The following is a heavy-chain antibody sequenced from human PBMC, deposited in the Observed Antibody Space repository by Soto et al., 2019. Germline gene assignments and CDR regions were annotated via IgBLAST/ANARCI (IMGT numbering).Heavy chain of an antibody. J-gene: IGHJ4*02. CDR1: GFTFSSYA. CDR2: ISSSRGST. V-gene: IGHV3-23*01. D-gene: IGHD2-15*01. CDR3: AKGGSSYYFDY. Sequence: EVQLLESGGGLVQPGGSLRLSCAASGFTFSSYAMSWVRQAPGKGLEWVSVISSSRGSTYYADSLKGRFTISRDNSKNTLYLQMNSLRSEDTAVYYCAKGGSSYYFDYWGQGTLVTVSS.